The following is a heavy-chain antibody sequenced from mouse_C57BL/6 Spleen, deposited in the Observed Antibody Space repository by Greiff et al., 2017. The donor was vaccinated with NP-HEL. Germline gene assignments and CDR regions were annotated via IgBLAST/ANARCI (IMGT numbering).Heavy chain of an antibody. V-gene: IGHV1-15*01. CDR1: GYTFTDYE. Sequence: VQLQQSGAELVRPGASVTLSCKASGYTFTDYEMHWVKQTPVHGLEWIGAIDPETGGTAYNQKFKGQAILTADKSSSTAYMELRSLTSEDSAVYYCTRKGLYYDYGNYAMDYWGQGTSVTVSS. CDR3: TRKGLYYDYGNYAMDY. J-gene: IGHJ4*01. D-gene: IGHD2-4*01. CDR2: IDPETGGT.